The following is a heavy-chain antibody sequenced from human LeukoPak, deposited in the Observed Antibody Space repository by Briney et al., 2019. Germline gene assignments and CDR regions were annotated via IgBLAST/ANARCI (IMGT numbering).Heavy chain of an antibody. D-gene: IGHD2-15*01. CDR1: GFTFSSYG. CDR2: IWYDGSNK. J-gene: IGHJ6*02. CDR3: ARPDFYCSGGSCYSDYYYYYGMDV. V-gene: IGHV3-33*01. Sequence: GGSLRLSCAASGFTFSSYGMHWVRQAPGKGLEWVAVIWYDGSNKYYADSVEGRFTISRENSKNTLYLQMNSLRAEDTAVYYCARPDFYCSGGSCYSDYYYYYGMDVWGQGTTVTVSS.